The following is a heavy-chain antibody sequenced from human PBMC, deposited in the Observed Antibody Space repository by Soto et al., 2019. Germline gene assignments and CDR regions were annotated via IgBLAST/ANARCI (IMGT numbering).Heavy chain of an antibody. CDR2: INPSGGST. V-gene: IGHV1-46*01. D-gene: IGHD1-26*01. J-gene: IGHJ4*02. Sequence: QVQLVQSGAEVKKTGASVKVSCKASGYTFTNYYIHWIRQAPGQGLEWMGIINPSGGSTSYTQKFQGRVTMIRDTSTSTVYMELSSLRSEDTAVYYCARVSGSYSPFDYWGQGTLVTVSS. CDR3: ARVSGSYSPFDY. CDR1: GYTFTNYY.